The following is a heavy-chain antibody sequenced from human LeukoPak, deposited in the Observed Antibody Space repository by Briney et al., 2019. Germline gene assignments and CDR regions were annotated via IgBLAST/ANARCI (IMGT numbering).Heavy chain of an antibody. D-gene: IGHD5-18*01. J-gene: IGHJ4*02. CDR1: GFTFSDYY. CDR3: ARCSYGLPLDY. Sequence: GGSLRLSCAASGFTFSDYYMSWLRQAPGKGLEWVSYISSSGSTLYYTDSVKGRFTISRDNAKNSLYLQMNSLRAEDTAVYYCARCSYGLPLDYWGQGTLVTVSS. V-gene: IGHV3-11*01. CDR2: ISSSGSTL.